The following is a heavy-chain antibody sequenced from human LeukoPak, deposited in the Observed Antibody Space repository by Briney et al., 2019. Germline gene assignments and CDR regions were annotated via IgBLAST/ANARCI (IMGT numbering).Heavy chain of an antibody. Sequence: GGSLRLSCAASGFTFRSYWMSWVRQPPGKGLGWVANIKHDGSEKYYVDSVKGRFTISRDNAKNSLYLQMNSLRAEDTAVYYCARVGTAEGTLEDYWGQGTLVTVSS. J-gene: IGHJ4*02. D-gene: IGHD6-13*01. CDR2: IKHDGSEK. CDR1: GFTFRSYW. CDR3: ARVGTAEGTLEDY. V-gene: IGHV3-7*01.